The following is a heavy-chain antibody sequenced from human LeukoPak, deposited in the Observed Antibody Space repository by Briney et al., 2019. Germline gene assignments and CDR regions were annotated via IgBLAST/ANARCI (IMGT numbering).Heavy chain of an antibody. Sequence: PSETLSLTCTVSGGSISSYYWSWIRQPPGKGLEWIGYIYYSGSTNYNPSLKSRVTISVDTSENQFSLKLSSVTAADTAVYYCARSYYDFWSGYPFPQYFYSYMDVWGKGTTVTVSS. CDR1: GGSISSYY. D-gene: IGHD3-3*01. CDR3: ARSYYDFWSGYPFPQYFYSYMDV. CDR2: IYYSGST. J-gene: IGHJ6*03. V-gene: IGHV4-59*01.